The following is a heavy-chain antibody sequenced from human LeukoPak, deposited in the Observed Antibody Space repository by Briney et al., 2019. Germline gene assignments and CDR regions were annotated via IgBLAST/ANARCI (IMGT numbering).Heavy chain of an antibody. D-gene: IGHD2-21*02. CDR3: ARDAPSFGDCDGNWVDP. CDR2: SSGTGRNI. Sequence: GGSLRLSCAASGFTFSGYTMNWVGQAPGKGLEWLGYSSGTGRNIKYADSVTGRFTISRDNAKDTLYLHMNSLRPEDTAVYYCARDAPSFGDCDGNWVDPWGQGTLVIVSP. V-gene: IGHV3-48*01. CDR1: GFTFSGYT. J-gene: IGHJ5*02.